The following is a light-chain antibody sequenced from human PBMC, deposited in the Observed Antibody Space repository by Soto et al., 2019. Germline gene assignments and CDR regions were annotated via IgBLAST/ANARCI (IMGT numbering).Light chain of an antibody. CDR1: SSDVGGYNY. Sequence: QSALTQPASVSGSPGQSITISCTGTSSDVGGYNYVSWYQQHPGKAPKLMIYDVSDRPSGVSNRFSGSKSGNTASLTISGLQAEDEADYYCSSYTSGFYVFGTGTSSPS. V-gene: IGLV2-14*01. CDR3: SSYTSGFYV. CDR2: DVS. J-gene: IGLJ1*01.